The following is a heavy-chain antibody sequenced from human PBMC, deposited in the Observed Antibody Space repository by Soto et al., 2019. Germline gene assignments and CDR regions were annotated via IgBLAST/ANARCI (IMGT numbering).Heavy chain of an antibody. CDR3: ARAPRWLQVGDWFDP. CDR2: INSDGSST. J-gene: IGHJ5*02. V-gene: IGHV3-74*01. CDR1: GFTFSSDW. D-gene: IGHD5-12*01. Sequence: EVQLVESGGGLVQPGGSLRLSCAASGFTFSSDWMHWVHQAPGKGLVWVSRINSDGSSTSYADSVKGRFTISRDNAKNTLYLQMNSLRAEDTAVYYCARAPRWLQVGDWFDPWGQGTLVTVSS.